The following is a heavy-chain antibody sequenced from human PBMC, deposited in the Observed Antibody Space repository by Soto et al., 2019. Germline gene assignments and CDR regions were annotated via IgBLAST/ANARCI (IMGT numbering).Heavy chain of an antibody. CDR2: ISYDGSNK. J-gene: IGHJ4*02. CDR1: GFTFSSYA. D-gene: IGHD1-7*01. CDR3: ARDGGWNYGVFDY. V-gene: IGHV3-30-3*01. Sequence: PGGSLRLSCAASGFTFSSYAMHWVRQAPGKGLEWVAVISYDGSNKYYADSVKGRFTISRDNSKNTLYLQMNSLRAEDTAVYYCARDGGWNYGVFDYWGQGTLVTVSS.